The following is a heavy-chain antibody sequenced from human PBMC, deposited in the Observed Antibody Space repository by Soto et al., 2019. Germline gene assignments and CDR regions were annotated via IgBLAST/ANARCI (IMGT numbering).Heavy chain of an antibody. Sequence: SETLSLTCTVSGGSISSSSYYWGWIRQPPGKGLEWIGSIYYSGSTYYNPSLKSRVTISVDTSKNQFSLKLSSVTAADTAVYYCARPVVATNDYYYYYGMDVWGQGTLVTVSS. CDR1: GGSISSSSYY. J-gene: IGHJ6*02. CDR3: ARPVVATNDYYYYYGMDV. V-gene: IGHV4-39*01. D-gene: IGHD5-12*01. CDR2: IYYSGST.